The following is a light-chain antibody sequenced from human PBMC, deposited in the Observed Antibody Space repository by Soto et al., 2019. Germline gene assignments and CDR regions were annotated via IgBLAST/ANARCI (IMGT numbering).Light chain of an antibody. Sequence: QSVLTQPPSASGSPGQSVTISCTGTSSDVGSCNYVSWYQQHPGKAPKLIIYEVIKRPSGVSDRFSGSKSGNTASLTVSGLQAEDESDYYCSSYADSNNLDVIFGGGTKLTVL. CDR3: SSYADSNNLDVI. CDR2: EVI. J-gene: IGLJ2*01. CDR1: SSDVGSCNY. V-gene: IGLV2-8*01.